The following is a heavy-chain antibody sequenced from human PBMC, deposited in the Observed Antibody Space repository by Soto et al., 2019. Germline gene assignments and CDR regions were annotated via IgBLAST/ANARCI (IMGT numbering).Heavy chain of an antibody. CDR3: ARSIVVVTAADY. CDR2: INAGNGNT. V-gene: IGHV1-3*01. D-gene: IGHD2-21*02. J-gene: IGHJ4*02. CDR1: GYTFTNYA. Sequence: GASVKVSCKASGYTFTNYALHWVRQAPGQRLEWMGWINAGNGNTKYSQKFQGRVTITRDTSASTAYMELSSLRSEDTAVYYCARSIVVVTAADYWGQGTLVTVSS.